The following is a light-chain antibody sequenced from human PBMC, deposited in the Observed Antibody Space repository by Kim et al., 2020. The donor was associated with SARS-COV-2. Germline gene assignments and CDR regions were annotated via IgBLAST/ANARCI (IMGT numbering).Light chain of an antibody. J-gene: IGLJ3*02. CDR2: KDS. CDR3: QSGDSSGTV. CDR1: ALPKQY. V-gene: IGLV3-25*03. Sequence: SYVLTQPPSVSVSPGQTARITCSGDALPKQYAYWYQQKPGQAPVLVIYKDSERPSGIPERFSGSSSGTTVTLTISGVQAEDEADYYCQSGDSSGTVFGGGTQLTVL.